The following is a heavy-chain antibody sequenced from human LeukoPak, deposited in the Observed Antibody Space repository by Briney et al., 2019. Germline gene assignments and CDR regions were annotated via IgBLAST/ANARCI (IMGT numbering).Heavy chain of an antibody. CDR2: IYNSGTT. Sequence: SETLSLTCAVSGYSISSGYYWGWIRQPPGKRLEWIGYIYNSGTTRYNPSLMSRVTISVDTSKNQFSLNLRSVTAADTAVYYCARDSRYSDNSGYYYSHYYMDVWGKGTAVTVS. J-gene: IGHJ6*03. CDR1: GYSISSGYY. V-gene: IGHV4-61*01. D-gene: IGHD3-22*01. CDR3: ARDSRYSDNSGYYYSHYYMDV.